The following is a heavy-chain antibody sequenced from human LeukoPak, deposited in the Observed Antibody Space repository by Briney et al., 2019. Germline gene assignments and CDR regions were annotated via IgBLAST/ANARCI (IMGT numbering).Heavy chain of an antibody. CDR3: ARPQSDYYYGTDV. V-gene: IGHV1-2*02. D-gene: IGHD4-11*01. CDR1: GYTFTGYY. CDR2: INPNSGGT. J-gene: IGHJ6*02. Sequence: ASVKVSCKASGYTFTGYYMHWVRQAPGQGLEWMGWINPNSGGTNYAQKFQGRVTMTRDTSISTAYMELSRLRSDDTAVYYCARPQSDYYYGTDVWGQGTTVTVSS.